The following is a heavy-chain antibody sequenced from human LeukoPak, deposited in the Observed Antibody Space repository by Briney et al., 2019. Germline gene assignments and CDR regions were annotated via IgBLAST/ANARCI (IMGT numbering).Heavy chain of an antibody. D-gene: IGHD3-22*01. J-gene: IGHJ4*02. CDR2: ISSSGSTI. V-gene: IGHV3-48*03. CDR1: GFTFSSYA. CDR3: ARSWIPMGYYYDSSAYLLGHNIVD. Sequence: GGSLRLCCAASGFTFSSYAMNWVRQAPGKGLEWVSYISSSGSTIYYADSVKGRFTISRDNAKNSLYLQMNSLRAEDTAVYYCARSWIPMGYYYDSSAYLLGHNIVDWGQGTLVTVSS.